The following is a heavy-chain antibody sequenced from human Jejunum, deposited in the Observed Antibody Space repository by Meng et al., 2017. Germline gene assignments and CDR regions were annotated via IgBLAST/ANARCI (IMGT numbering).Heavy chain of an antibody. J-gene: IGHJ4*02. CDR1: GFTFTTAW. V-gene: IGHV3-15*01. D-gene: IGHD2/OR15-2a*01. Sequence: EVQLEESGGGLVKPGGSLRLSCAASGFTFTTAWMTWVRRTPGRGLEWVGRIKSNNDGGTTDYAAPVKGRFTISRDDSKSTLYLQMNSLKIEDTATYYCGTDVYDWGQGTLVTVSS. CDR2: IKSNNDGGTT. CDR3: GTDVYD.